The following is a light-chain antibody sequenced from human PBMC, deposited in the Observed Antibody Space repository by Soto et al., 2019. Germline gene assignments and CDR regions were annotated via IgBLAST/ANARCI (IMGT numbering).Light chain of an antibody. Sequence: PGERVTLSCRASQSVSSSYLTWYQQKPGQAPRLLIYGASTRATSIPARFSGSGSGTDFTLTISSLQPEDFAVYYCQQRSNWPPVFGPGTKVDIK. V-gene: IGKV3D-20*02. CDR1: QSVSSSY. CDR2: GAS. J-gene: IGKJ3*01. CDR3: QQRSNWPPV.